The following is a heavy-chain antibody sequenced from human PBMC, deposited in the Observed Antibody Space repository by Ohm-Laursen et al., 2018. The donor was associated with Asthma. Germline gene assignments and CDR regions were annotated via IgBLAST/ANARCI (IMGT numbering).Heavy chain of an antibody. V-gene: IGHV3-30-3*01. Sequence: SLRLSCAATGFTFSSYAMHWVRQAPGKGLEWVAVISYDGSNKYYADSVKGRFTISRDNSKNTLYLQMNSLRAEDTAVYYCAGEYGSGTDSFFRYGMDVWGQGTMVTVSS. CDR3: AGEYGSGTDSFFRYGMDV. CDR2: ISYDGSNK. J-gene: IGHJ6*02. D-gene: IGHD3-10*01. CDR1: GFTFSSYA.